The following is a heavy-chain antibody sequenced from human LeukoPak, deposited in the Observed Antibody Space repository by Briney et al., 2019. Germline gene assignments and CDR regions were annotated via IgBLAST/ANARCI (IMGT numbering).Heavy chain of an antibody. D-gene: IGHD2-2*01. CDR1: GFTLSNYD. V-gene: IGHV3-21*01. J-gene: IGHJ5*02. CDR3: ARADCSSSTCSLRRSWFDP. CDR2: ISTSSRYI. Sequence: PGGSLRLSCAASGFTLSNYDMNWVRQAPGKGLEWVSSISTSSRYIYYKDSVRGRFTISRDDAKNSLYLEMNSLRAEDTAVYYCARADCSSSTCSLRRSWFDPWGQGTLVTVSS.